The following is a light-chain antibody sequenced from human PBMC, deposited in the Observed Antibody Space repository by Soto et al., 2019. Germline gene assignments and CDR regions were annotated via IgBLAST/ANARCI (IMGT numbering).Light chain of an antibody. Sequence: DIVMSQSPDSLAVSLGERATIKCKSSQTRYHSSNKRHYLAWYQQKPGQRPRLLISWASTRESGVPDRFSAGGSGTDFTLTITNLQADDVATYYCHQYFSAPQAFGGGTKVEI. V-gene: IGKV4-1*01. J-gene: IGKJ4*01. CDR2: WAS. CDR3: HQYFSAPQA. CDR1: QTRYHSSNKRHY.